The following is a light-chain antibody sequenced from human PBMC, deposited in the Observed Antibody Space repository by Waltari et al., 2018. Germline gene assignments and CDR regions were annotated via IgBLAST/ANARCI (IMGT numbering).Light chain of an antibody. Sequence: DIQMTQSPPSLSASIGDRVSITCRASHNIDTSLNWYQQSQGKAPRLLHYAASRLHSGVPSRVSGSGSGTDFTLTITGLQPEDFATYFCHQSYNAPITFGQGTRLDIK. CDR1: HNIDTS. V-gene: IGKV1-39*01. J-gene: IGKJ5*01. CDR3: HQSYNAPIT. CDR2: AAS.